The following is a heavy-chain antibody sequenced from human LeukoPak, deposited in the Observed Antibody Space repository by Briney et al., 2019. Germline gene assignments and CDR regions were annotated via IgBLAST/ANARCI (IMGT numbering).Heavy chain of an antibody. V-gene: IGHV3-21*01. CDR3: ARDHGGYCSSTSCPWNYYGMDV. Sequence: GGSLRLSCAASGFTFSSYSMNWVRQAPGKGLEWVSSISSSSSYIYYADSVRGRFTISRDNAKNSLYLQMNSLRAEDTAVYYCARDHGGYCSSTSCPWNYYGMDVWGQGTTVTVSS. CDR1: GFTFSSYS. CDR2: ISSSSSYI. J-gene: IGHJ6*02. D-gene: IGHD2-2*01.